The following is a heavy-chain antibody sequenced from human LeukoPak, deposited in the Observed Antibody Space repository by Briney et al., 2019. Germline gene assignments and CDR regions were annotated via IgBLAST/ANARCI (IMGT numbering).Heavy chain of an antibody. D-gene: IGHD6-13*01. CDR2: ISGSGGST. J-gene: IGHJ4*02. CDR1: GFTFSSYA. V-gene: IGHV3-23*01. CDR3: AKDQAAAGTFDY. Sequence: GRSLRLSCAASGFTFSSYAMSWVRQAPGKGLEWVSAISGSGGSTYYADSVKGRFTISRDNSKNTLYLQMNSLRAEDTAVYYCAKDQAAAGTFDYWGQGTLVTVSS.